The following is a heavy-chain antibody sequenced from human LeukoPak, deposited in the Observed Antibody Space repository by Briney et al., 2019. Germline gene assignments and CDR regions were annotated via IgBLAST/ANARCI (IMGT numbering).Heavy chain of an antibody. CDR3: ARGVCTNGICYGPYYYYGMDV. J-gene: IGHJ6*01. V-gene: IGHV1-18*01. Sequence: ASVKVSCKASRYTFTSYGISWVRQAPGQGREWMGWISAYNGNTNYAQKLQGRVTMTTDTSTRPAYMELRSLRTDDTAVYFCARGVCTNGICYGPYYYYGMDVWGQGTTVTVSS. CDR1: RYTFTSYG. D-gene: IGHD2-8*01. CDR2: ISAYNGNT.